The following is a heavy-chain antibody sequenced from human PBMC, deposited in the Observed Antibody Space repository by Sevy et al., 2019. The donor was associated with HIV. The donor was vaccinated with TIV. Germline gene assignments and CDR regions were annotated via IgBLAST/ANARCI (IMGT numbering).Heavy chain of an antibody. CDR1: GFTFSSFS. CDR3: ALERLSSNVAEYFQN. J-gene: IGHJ1*01. D-gene: IGHD1-1*01. V-gene: IGHV3-30*04. Sequence: GGSLRLSCAASGFTFSSFSMHWVRQAPGKGLEWVATISYDGGNKYYSDSMKGRFSISRDNSRNSLYLQMDSLRAEDTAIYYCALERLSSNVAEYFQNWGHGTLVTVSS. CDR2: ISYDGGNK.